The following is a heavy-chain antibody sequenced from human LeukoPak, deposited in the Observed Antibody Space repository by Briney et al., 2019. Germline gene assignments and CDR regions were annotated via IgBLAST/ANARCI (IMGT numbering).Heavy chain of an antibody. Sequence: SETLSLTCTVSGGSISSSSYYWGWIRQPPGKGLEWIGSIYYSGSTYYSQSLKSRVTISVDTSKNQFSLKLSSVTAADTAMYYCAGIQIWFDYWGQGTLVTVSS. CDR1: GGSISSSSYY. J-gene: IGHJ4*02. V-gene: IGHV4-39*07. CDR2: IYYSGST. D-gene: IGHD5-18*01. CDR3: AGIQIWFDY.